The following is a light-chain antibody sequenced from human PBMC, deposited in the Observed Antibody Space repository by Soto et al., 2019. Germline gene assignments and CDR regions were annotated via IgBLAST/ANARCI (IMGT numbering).Light chain of an antibody. V-gene: IGLV2-11*01. Sequence: QSVLTQPRSVSGSPGQSVTISCTGTSFDVGGYNSVSWYQHHPGKAPKVMIYDVSKRPSGVPDRFSGSKSGNTASLTISGLQVEDEADYYCCSYAGNSYVFGTGTKVTVL. CDR1: SFDVGGYNS. J-gene: IGLJ1*01. CDR2: DVS. CDR3: CSYAGNSYV.